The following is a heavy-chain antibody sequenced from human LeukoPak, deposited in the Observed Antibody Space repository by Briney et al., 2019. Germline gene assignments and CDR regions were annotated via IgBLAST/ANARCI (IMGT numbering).Heavy chain of an antibody. V-gene: IGHV3-30-3*01. CDR1: GFTFSSYA. D-gene: IGHD1-20*01. CDR2: ISYDGSNK. J-gene: IGHJ3*02. Sequence: PGGSLRLSCAASGFTFSSYAMHWVRQAPGKGLEWVAVISYDGSNKYYADSVKGRFTISRDNAKNSLYLQMNSLRAEDTAVYYCAGVEGCNWKCAFDIWGQGTMVTVSS. CDR3: AGVEGCNWKCAFDI.